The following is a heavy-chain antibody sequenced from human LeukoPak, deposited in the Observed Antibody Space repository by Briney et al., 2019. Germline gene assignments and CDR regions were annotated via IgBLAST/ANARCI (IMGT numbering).Heavy chain of an antibody. J-gene: IGHJ4*02. D-gene: IGHD5-24*01. CDR1: GLPDRCNY. CDR2: VFSGDGT. Sequence: GESLRLSCTASGLPDRCNYMSWVGQAPRKGLEWVSVVFSGDGTYYADCVKGRFTTSRDNSENALYLQMNSLRAEDTAVYYCTRDRDGYSADYWGQETLVTVSS. V-gene: IGHV3-66*01. CDR3: TRDRDGYSADY.